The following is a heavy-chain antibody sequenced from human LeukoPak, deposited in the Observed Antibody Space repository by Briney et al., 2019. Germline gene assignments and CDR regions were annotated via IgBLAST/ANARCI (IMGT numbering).Heavy chain of an antibody. V-gene: IGHV3-21*01. CDR1: GFTFSSYS. Sequence: PGGSLRLSCAASGFTFSSYSMNWVRQAPGKGLEGGSSISSSSSYIYYADSVKGRVTISRDNAKNPLYLQMNSLRAEDTAVYYCARDQDISLNDAFDIWGQGTMVTVSS. J-gene: IGHJ3*02. CDR3: ARDQDISLNDAFDI. D-gene: IGHD2-15*01. CDR2: ISSSSSYI.